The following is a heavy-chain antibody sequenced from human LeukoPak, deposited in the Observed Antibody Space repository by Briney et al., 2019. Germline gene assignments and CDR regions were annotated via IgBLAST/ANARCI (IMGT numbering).Heavy chain of an antibody. CDR1: GFTFSSYA. CDR3: AKAGSGYSYFDH. J-gene: IGHJ4*02. Sequence: GGSLTLSCAGSGFTFSSYAMSWVRQAPGQGLEWVSVISDSGDYTSYADSVRGRFTISRDNSRNTLYLQMISLRPEDTAVYYCAKAGSGYSYFDHWGQGTLVTVSS. D-gene: IGHD3-22*01. V-gene: IGHV3-23*01. CDR2: ISDSGDYT.